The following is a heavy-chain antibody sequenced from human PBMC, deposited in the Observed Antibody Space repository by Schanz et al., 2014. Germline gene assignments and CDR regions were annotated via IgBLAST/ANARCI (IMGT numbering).Heavy chain of an antibody. CDR1: GYIFGSHG. CDR2: IIPILGIT. J-gene: IGHJ3*02. D-gene: IGHD6-19*01. CDR3: ARGLGDERWLDLNEAFDI. Sequence: QVQLVQSGGEVKKPGASVKVSCKASGYIFGSHGMTWVRQAPGQGLEWMGRIIPILGITNVAQTFQDRVTITADKSTSTAYMELSSLRSEDTAVYYCARGLGDERWLDLNEAFDIWGQGTSVTVSS. V-gene: IGHV1-69*04.